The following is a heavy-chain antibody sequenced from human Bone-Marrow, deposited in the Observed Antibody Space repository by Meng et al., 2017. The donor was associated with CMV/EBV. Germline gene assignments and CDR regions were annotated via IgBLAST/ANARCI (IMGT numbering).Heavy chain of an antibody. V-gene: IGHV2-5*01. CDR3: AHRGAYYDFWSGYPTQYYFDY. J-gene: IGHJ4*02. D-gene: IGHD3-3*01. Sequence: SGPTLVKPTQTLTLTCTFSGFSLTTNGVGVAWIRQPPGKALEWLALIYWNDDKRYSPSLKSRLTITKDTSKNQVVLTMTNMDPVDTATYYCAHRGAYYDFWSGYPTQYYFDYWGQGTLVTVSS. CDR2: IYWNDDK. CDR1: GFSLTTNGVG.